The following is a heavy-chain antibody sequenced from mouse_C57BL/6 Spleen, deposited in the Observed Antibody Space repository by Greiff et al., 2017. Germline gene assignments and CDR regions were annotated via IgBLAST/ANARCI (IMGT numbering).Heavy chain of an antibody. CDR3: TTTRDDY. Sequence: EVQLQQSGAELVRPGASVKLSCTASGFNIKDDYMHWVKQRPEQGLEWIGWIDPENGDPEYASKFQGKATITADTSSNTAYLQLSSLTSEDTAVYYCTTTRDDYWGQGTTLTVSS. J-gene: IGHJ2*01. CDR1: GFNIKDDY. CDR2: IDPENGDP. V-gene: IGHV14-4*01.